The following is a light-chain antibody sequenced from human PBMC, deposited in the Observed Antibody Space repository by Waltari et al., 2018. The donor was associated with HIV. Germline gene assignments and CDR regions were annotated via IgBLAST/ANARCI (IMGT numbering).Light chain of an antibody. CDR2: NAS. Sequence: VLTLSPALLSLSLGQGATPSCRASQNISNCLVWYQQRSGQAPRPLIFNASERATGIPARFSGSGAGTDFTLSISSLEPEDFVIYYCQQCYEWPLSFGGGTEVEI. V-gene: IGKV3D-11*02. J-gene: IGKJ4*01. CDR1: QNISNC. CDR3: QQCYEWPLS.